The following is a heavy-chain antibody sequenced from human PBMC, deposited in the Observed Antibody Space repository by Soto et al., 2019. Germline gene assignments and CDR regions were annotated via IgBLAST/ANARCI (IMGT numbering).Heavy chain of an antibody. V-gene: IGHV4-31*03. Sequence: SETLSLTCTVSGGSISSGGYYWSWIRQHPGKGLEWIGYIYYSGITYYNPSLKSRVTILVDTSKKQFSLKLSSVTAADTAVYYCARGSRRDTTMVLGAYDIWGQGTMVTVSS. CDR1: GGSISSGGYY. D-gene: IGHD5-18*01. J-gene: IGHJ3*02. CDR2: IYYSGIT. CDR3: ARGSRRDTTMVLGAYDI.